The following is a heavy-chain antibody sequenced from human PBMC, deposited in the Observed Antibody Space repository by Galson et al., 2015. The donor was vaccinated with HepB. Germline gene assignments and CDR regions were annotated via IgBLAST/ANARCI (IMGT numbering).Heavy chain of an antibody. CDR2: ISYDGSNK. V-gene: IGHV3-30*18. CDR3: AKGSYYYGSGASFDP. D-gene: IGHD3-10*01. CDR1: GFTFSSYG. Sequence: SLRLSCAASGFTFSSYGMHWVRQAPGKGLEWVAVISYDGSNKYYADSVKGRFTISRDNSKNTLYLQMNSLRAEDTAVYYCAKGSYYYGSGASFDPWGQGTLVTVSS. J-gene: IGHJ5*02.